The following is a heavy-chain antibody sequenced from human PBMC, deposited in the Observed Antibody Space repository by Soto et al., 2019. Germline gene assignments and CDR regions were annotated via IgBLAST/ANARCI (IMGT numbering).Heavy chain of an antibody. CDR2: IRSKAYGGTT. D-gene: IGHD6-19*01. CDR1: GFTFGDYA. Sequence: GGSLRLSCTASGFTFGDYAMSWFRQAPGKGLEWVGFIRSKAYGGTTEYAASVKGRFTISRDDSKSIAYLQMNSLKTEDTAVYYCTRVQYSSGWYDYYYYYYMDVWGKGTTVTVSS. V-gene: IGHV3-49*03. J-gene: IGHJ6*03. CDR3: TRVQYSSGWYDYYYYYYMDV.